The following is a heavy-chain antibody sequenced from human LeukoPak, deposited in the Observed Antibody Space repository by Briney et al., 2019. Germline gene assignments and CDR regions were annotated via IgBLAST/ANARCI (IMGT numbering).Heavy chain of an antibody. V-gene: IGHV3-72*01. J-gene: IGHJ4*02. CDR3: ARSSVRSVFDY. Sequence: GASLRLSCAASGFALSDKYMDWVRQAPGKELEWVGRSRNKANSYTTEYAASVKGRFTISRDDSKNSLYLQMNSLKTEDTAVYYCARSSVRSVFDYWGQGTLVTVSS. D-gene: IGHD3-22*01. CDR2: SRNKANSYTT. CDR1: GFALSDKY.